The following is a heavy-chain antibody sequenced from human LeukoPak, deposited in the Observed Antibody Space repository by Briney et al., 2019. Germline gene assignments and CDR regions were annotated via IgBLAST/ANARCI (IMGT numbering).Heavy chain of an antibody. CDR1: AISFSSYA. Sequence: GGSLRLSCTASAISFSSYAMTWLRQAPGKGLEWVSTISGSGDSTYYADSVKGRVTISRDDSKNTVYLQMNSLRAEDTAVYYCAKDVRGGDSAIGPIDYWGQGTLVTVSS. CDR2: ISGSGDST. CDR3: AKDVRGGDSAIGPIDY. D-gene: IGHD3-10*02. V-gene: IGHV3-23*01. J-gene: IGHJ4*02.